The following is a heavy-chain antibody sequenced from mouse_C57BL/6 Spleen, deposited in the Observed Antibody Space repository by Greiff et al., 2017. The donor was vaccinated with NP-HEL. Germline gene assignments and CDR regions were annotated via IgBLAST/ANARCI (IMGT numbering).Heavy chain of an antibody. Sequence: EVQLQQSGPELVKPGASVKISCKASGYSFTGYYMNWVKQSPEKSLEWIGEINPSTGGTTYNQKFKAKATLTVDKSSSTAYMQLKSLTSDDSAVYYCARAFITTVEAMDYWGQGTSVTVSS. V-gene: IGHV1-42*01. D-gene: IGHD1-1*01. CDR3: ARAFITTVEAMDY. CDR1: GYSFTGYY. CDR2: INPSTGGT. J-gene: IGHJ4*01.